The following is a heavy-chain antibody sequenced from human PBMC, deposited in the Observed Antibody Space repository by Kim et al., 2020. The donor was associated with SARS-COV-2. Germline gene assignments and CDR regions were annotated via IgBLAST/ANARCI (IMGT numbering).Heavy chain of an antibody. CDR2: ISGSGGST. V-gene: IGHV3-23*01. J-gene: IGHJ6*02. D-gene: IGHD1-26*01. CDR1: GFTFSSYA. CDR3: AKDRYRSGSYFWRGGMDV. Sequence: GGSLRLSCAASGFTFSSYAMSWVRQAPGKGLEWVSAISGSGGSTYYADSVKGRFTISRDNSKNTLYLQMNSLRAEDTAVYYCAKDRYRSGSYFWRGGMDVWGQGTTVTVSS.